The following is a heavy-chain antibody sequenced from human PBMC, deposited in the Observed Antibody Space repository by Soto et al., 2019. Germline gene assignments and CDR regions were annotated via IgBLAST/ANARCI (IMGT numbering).Heavy chain of an antibody. Sequence: VHLLESGGGLVQPGGSLRLSCATSGFNFNNYAMSWVRQAPGERLEWVSFISSSGGTTYYADSVKGRFTISRDNSRNTVFLQLNTLGAEDTAIYYCATFITVTGPGSGRASESWGQGSRVTVSS. CDR2: ISSSGGTT. CDR3: ATFITVTGPGSGRASES. D-gene: IGHD6-19*01. V-gene: IGHV3-23*01. CDR1: GFNFNNYA. J-gene: IGHJ5*02.